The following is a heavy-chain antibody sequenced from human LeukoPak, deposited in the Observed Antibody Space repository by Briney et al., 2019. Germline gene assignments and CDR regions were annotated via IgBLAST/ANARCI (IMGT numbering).Heavy chain of an antibody. J-gene: IGHJ6*03. CDR3: ARDVEYYMEV. CDR1: GGSISSGGYY. Sequence: SETLSLTCTVSGGSISSGGYYWSWIRQHPGKGLEWIGYIYYSGSTYYNPSLKSRVTISVDTAKNQFSLKLSSVTAADTAVDYCARDVEYYMEVWGKGTTVTVSS. V-gene: IGHV4-31*03. D-gene: IGHD1-1*01. CDR2: IYYSGST.